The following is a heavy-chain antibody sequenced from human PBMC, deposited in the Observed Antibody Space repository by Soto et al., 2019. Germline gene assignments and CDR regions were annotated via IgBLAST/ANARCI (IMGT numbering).Heavy chain of an antibody. J-gene: IGHJ4*02. CDR2: INQDGSQK. V-gene: IGHV3-7*01. D-gene: IGHD6-19*01. Sequence: PGGSLRLSCAASEFTFSSYWMSWVRQAPGKGLEWVANINQDGSQKYYVDSVTGRFTISRDNAKNSLYLQMNSLTAADTAVYYCARGLITGSHYSGGWYYFDSWGQGTQVTVSS. CDR1: EFTFSSYW. CDR3: ARGLITGSHYSGGWYYFDS.